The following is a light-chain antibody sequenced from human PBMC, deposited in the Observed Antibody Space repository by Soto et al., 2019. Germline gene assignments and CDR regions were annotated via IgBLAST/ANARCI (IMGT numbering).Light chain of an antibody. CDR3: QQYNNWPLT. Sequence: EIVMTQSPATLSVSPGERATLSCRASQSVSDNLAWYQQKPGQAPRLLIYGASTRATGIPARFSGIGSGTEFTLTISSLRSEDFAVYYCQQYNNWPLTFGGGTKVDIK. V-gene: IGKV3D-15*01. J-gene: IGKJ4*01. CDR1: QSVSDN. CDR2: GAS.